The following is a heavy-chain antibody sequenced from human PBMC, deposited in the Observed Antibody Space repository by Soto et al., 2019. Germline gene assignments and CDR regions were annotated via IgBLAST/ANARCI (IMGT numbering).Heavy chain of an antibody. CDR1: GFTFSSYA. Sequence: GGSLRLSCAASGFTFSSYAMHWVRQAPGKGLEWVAVISYDGSNKYYADSVKGRFTISRDNSKNTLYLQMNSLRAEDTAVYYCARVGGSGSYYNAYFDYWGQGTLVTV. CDR2: ISYDGSNK. V-gene: IGHV3-30-3*01. D-gene: IGHD3-10*01. CDR3: ARVGGSGSYYNAYFDY. J-gene: IGHJ4*02.